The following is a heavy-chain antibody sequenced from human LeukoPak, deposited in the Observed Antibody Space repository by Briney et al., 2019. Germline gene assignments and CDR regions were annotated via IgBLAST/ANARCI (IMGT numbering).Heavy chain of an antibody. D-gene: IGHD1-26*01. CDR2: ISSSGSTI. J-gene: IGHJ4*02. Sequence: GGSLRLSCAASGFTFSDYYMSWIRQAPGKGLEWVSYISSSGSTIYYADSVKGRFTISRDSAKNSLYLQMNSLRAEDTAVYYCARRRDSGSLQHFDYWGQGTLVTVSS. CDR1: GFTFSDYY. CDR3: ARRRDSGSLQHFDY. V-gene: IGHV3-11*01.